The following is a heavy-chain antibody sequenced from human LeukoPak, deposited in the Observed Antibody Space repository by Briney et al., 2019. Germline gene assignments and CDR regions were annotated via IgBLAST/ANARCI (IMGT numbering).Heavy chain of an antibody. Sequence: GGSLRLSCAASGFTLSGYRMSWVRQAPGKGLEWVSSINSGSSYRYYADSVKGRFAISRGNAKNSLYLQMNSLRAEDTAVYYCARVKEYQMLYGGFDPWGQGTLVTVSS. CDR1: GFTLSGYR. J-gene: IGHJ5*02. CDR2: INSGSSYR. D-gene: IGHD2-2*02. V-gene: IGHV3-21*01. CDR3: ARVKEYQMLYGGFDP.